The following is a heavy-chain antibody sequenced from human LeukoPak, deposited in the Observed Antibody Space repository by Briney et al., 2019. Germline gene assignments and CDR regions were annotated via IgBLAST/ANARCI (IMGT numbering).Heavy chain of an antibody. V-gene: IGHV4-34*01. D-gene: IGHD4-17*01. Sequence: SETLSLTCAVYGGSFSGYCWSWIRQSPGKGLEWIGEINHSGSTNYNPSLKSRVTISIATSKNQFSLKLSSVTAADTAVYYCARLLYGDYATLRYYYYYMDVWGKGTTVTISS. CDR2: INHSGST. CDR3: ARLLYGDYATLRYYYYYMDV. J-gene: IGHJ6*03. CDR1: GGSFSGYC.